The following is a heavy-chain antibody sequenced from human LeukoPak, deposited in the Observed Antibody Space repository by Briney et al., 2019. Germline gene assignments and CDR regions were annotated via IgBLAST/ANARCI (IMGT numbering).Heavy chain of an antibody. CDR2: IYYSGGT. Sequence: SETLSLTCTVSGGSISSYYWSWIRQPPGKGLEWIGYIYYSGGTNYNPSLKSRVTISVDTSKNQFSLKLSSVTAADTAVYYCARFYSGYDLPYFDYWGQGTLVTVSS. CDR3: ARFYSGYDLPYFDY. V-gene: IGHV4-59*08. CDR1: GGSISSYY. J-gene: IGHJ4*02. D-gene: IGHD5-12*01.